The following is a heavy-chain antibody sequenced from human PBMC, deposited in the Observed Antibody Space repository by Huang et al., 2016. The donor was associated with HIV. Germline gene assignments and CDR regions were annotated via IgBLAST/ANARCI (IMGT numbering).Heavy chain of an antibody. V-gene: IGHV3-30*18. Sequence: QVHLVESGGGVVQPGGSLRLFCAASGFTLSGVGMHWVRRAQGKGVGWVAVSSYDGRSQFYTDSVKGRFTISRDNSDNTLSLQMKGLRPDDTAVYYCAKESRWFSDFDHWGQGVLVSVSS. J-gene: IGHJ4*02. CDR1: GFTLSGVG. CDR2: SSYDGRSQ. CDR3: AKESRWFSDFDH. D-gene: IGHD2-15*01.